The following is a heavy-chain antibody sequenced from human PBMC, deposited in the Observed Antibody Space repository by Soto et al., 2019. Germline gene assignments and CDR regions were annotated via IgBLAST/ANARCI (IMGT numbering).Heavy chain of an antibody. Sequence: QVQLQESGPGLVKPSETLSLTCTVSGGSISSYYWSWIRQPAGKGLEWIGRIYNGGVTSYNPSLISPVRLAVYTLKYQFSLKVAFVTGGDAAFYYCARYGDVRYGLVFGGQGTTVPVSS. V-gene: IGHV4-4*07. D-gene: IGHD7-27*01. CDR2: IYNGGVT. CDR3: ARYGDVRYGLVF. CDR1: GGSISSYY. J-gene: IGHJ6*02.